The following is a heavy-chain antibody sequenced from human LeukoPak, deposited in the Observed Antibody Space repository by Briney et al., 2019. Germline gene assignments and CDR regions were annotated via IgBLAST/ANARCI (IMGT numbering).Heavy chain of an antibody. CDR1: GGSISSSNW. V-gene: IGHV4-4*02. Sequence: SGTLSLTCAVSGGSISSSNWWSWVRQPPGKGLEWIGEIYHSGSTNYNASLKSRVTISVDKSKNQFSLKLSSVTAADTAVYYCASLTYYDILTGYYPTDYWGQGTLVTVSS. CDR3: ASLTYYDILTGYYPTDY. CDR2: IYHSGST. J-gene: IGHJ4*02. D-gene: IGHD3-9*01.